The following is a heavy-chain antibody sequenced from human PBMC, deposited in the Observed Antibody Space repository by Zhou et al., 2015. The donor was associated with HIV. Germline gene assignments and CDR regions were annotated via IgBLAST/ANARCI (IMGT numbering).Heavy chain of an antibody. D-gene: IGHD6-19*01. CDR3: ARDKAVAGPFYYYYMDV. CDR2: IIPIFGTA. CDR1: GGTFSSYA. Sequence: QVQLVQSGAEVKKPGSSVKVSCKASGGTFSSYAISWVRQAPGQGLEWMGGIIPIFGTANYAQKFQGRVTITADESTSTAYMELSSLRSEDTAVYYCARDKAVAGPFYYYYMDVWGKGTTVTVSS. V-gene: IGHV1-69*01. J-gene: IGHJ6*03.